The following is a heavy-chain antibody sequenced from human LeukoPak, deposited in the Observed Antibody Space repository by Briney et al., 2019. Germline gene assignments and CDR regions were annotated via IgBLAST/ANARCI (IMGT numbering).Heavy chain of an antibody. CDR3: VRGPTYFDY. V-gene: IGHV3-9*01. CDR1: GVTFDDYA. CDR2: ISWNSGSR. J-gene: IGHJ4*02. Sequence: GGSLRLSCVASGVTFDDYAMHWVRQAPGKGLEWVSGISWNSGSRGYADSVKGRFTISRDNAKNTLHLQMNSLRVDDTAVYYCVRGPTYFDYWGQGVLVTVSS.